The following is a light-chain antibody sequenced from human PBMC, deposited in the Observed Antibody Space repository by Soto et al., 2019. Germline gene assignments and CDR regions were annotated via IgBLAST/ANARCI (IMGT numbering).Light chain of an antibody. CDR1: QDIGIN. Sequence: DIQMTQSPSSLSASVGDRVTMTCRASQDIGINLGWFQQKPGKAPKRLIYVASSLQSGVPSRFSGSGSGTDFTLTISSLQPEDFASYFCLKHNAYPWTFGQGTKVEV. CDR2: VAS. V-gene: IGKV1-17*01. CDR3: LKHNAYPWT. J-gene: IGKJ1*01.